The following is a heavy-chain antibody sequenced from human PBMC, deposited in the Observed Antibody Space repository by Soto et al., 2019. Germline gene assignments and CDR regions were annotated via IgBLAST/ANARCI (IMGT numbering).Heavy chain of an antibody. J-gene: IGHJ6*02. CDR3: ARGTTMVRGVLAYYYYGMDV. D-gene: IGHD3-10*01. Sequence: ASVKVSCKASGYTFASYAISWVRQAPGQGLEWMGWISAYNGNTNYAQKLQGRVTMTTDTSTSTAYMELRSLRSDDTAVYYCARGTTMVRGVLAYYYYGMDVWGQGTTVTVSS. CDR2: ISAYNGNT. CDR1: GYTFASYA. V-gene: IGHV1-18*01.